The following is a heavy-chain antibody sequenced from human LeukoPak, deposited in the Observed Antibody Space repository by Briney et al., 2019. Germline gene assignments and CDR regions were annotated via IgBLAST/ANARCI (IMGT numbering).Heavy chain of an antibody. V-gene: IGHV4-38-2*02. J-gene: IGHJ4*02. D-gene: IGHD3-22*01. Sequence: SETLSLTCTVSGYSISSGYYWGWIRQPPGKGLEWIGSIYHSGRTFYNPSLKSRVTISVDTSKNQFSLKLTSVTAADTAVYYRARRVYDSSGYYYYSGIDYWGQGTLVTVSS. CDR1: GYSISSGYY. CDR3: ARRVYDSSGYYYYSGIDY. CDR2: IYHSGRT.